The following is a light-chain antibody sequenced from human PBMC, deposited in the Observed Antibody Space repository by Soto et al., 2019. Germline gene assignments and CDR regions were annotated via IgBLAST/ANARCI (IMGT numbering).Light chain of an antibody. CDR3: QQYNNWPPFT. V-gene: IGKV3-15*01. CDR2: GAS. CDR1: QSVSGN. Sequence: EIVMTQSPATLSVSPGERATLSCRASQSVSGNFAWYQQKPGQAPRLLIYGASTRATGIPARFSGSGSGTERTLTISSLQSEDFAVYYCQQYNNWPPFTFGPGTKVDIK. J-gene: IGKJ3*01.